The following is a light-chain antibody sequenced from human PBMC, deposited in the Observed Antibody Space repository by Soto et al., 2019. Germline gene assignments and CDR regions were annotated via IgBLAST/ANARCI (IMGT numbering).Light chain of an antibody. CDR2: GAS. CDR3: QQYGSSST. CDR1: PSVTNF. Sequence: EIVLTQSPATLSLSPGERATLSCRVSPSVTNFLAWYQQTPGQAPRLLIYGASSRPTGIPDRFSGSGSGTDFALTISRLEPEDFAVYYCQQYGSSSTFGQGTRLEIK. J-gene: IGKJ5*01. V-gene: IGKV3-20*01.